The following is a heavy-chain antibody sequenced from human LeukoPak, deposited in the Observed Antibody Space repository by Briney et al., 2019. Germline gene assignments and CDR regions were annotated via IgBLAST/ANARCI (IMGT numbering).Heavy chain of an antibody. CDR3: ARLVIAVAGTTVGGYYYGMDV. V-gene: IGHV1-8*02. J-gene: IGHJ6*02. Sequence: ASVKVSCKASGYTFTSYDINWVRQATGQGLEWMGWMNPNSGNTGYAQKFQGRVTMTRNTSISTAYMELSSLRSEDTAVYYCARLVIAVAGTTVGGYYYGMDVWGQGTTVTVSS. D-gene: IGHD6-19*01. CDR1: GYTFTSYD. CDR2: MNPNSGNT.